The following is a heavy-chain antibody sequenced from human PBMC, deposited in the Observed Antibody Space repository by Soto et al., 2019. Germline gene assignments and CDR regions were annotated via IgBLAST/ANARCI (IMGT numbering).Heavy chain of an antibody. CDR3: ARDTTYYYDSSGSNWFDP. CDR1: GFTFSSYS. Sequence: GGSLRLSCAASGFTFSSYSMNWVRQAPGKGLEWVSSISSSSSYIYYADSVKGRFTISRDNAKNSLYLQMNSLRAEDTAVYYCARDTTYYYDSSGSNWFDPWGQGTLVTVSS. V-gene: IGHV3-21*04. D-gene: IGHD3-22*01. CDR2: ISSSSSYI. J-gene: IGHJ5*02.